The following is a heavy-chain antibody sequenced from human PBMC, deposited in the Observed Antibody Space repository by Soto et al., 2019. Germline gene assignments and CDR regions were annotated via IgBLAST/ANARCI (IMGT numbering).Heavy chain of an antibody. CDR3: AGGGVRGVITRTRDYYGMDV. CDR1: GYSFTSYC. D-gene: IGHD3-10*01. Sequence: EVQLVQSGAEVKKPGESLKISCKGSGYSFTSYCIGWVRQMPGKGLEWMGIIYPGDSDTRYSPSFQGQVTSSADKSISTAYLQWSSLKASDTAMYYCAGGGVRGVITRTRDYYGMDVWGQGTTVTVSS. J-gene: IGHJ6*02. CDR2: IYPGDSDT. V-gene: IGHV5-51*01.